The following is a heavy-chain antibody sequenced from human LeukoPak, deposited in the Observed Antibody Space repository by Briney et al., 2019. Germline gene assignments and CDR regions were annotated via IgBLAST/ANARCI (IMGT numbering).Heavy chain of an antibody. CDR2: IYTSGST. J-gene: IGHJ6*03. CDR3: ARGTIAADDYYYMDV. Sequence: PSETLSLTCTVSSGSINIGTYYWSWIRQPAGKGLEWIGLIYTSGSTNYNPSLKSRVIISVDTSKNQFSLKLTSATAADTAVYYCARGTIAADDYYYMDVWGKGTTVTISS. D-gene: IGHD6-13*01. V-gene: IGHV4-61*02. CDR1: SGSINIGTYY.